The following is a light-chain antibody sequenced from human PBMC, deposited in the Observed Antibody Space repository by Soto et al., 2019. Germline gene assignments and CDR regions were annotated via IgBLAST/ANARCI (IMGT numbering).Light chain of an antibody. CDR3: QQRSNWPPSIT. CDR1: QSVTTY. CDR2: DAS. Sequence: EIVLKQSPATLSLSPGERANISCGASQSVTTYLAWYQQKPGQAPRLLIYDASDRATGIPARFSGSGSGTDFTLTISSLEPEDFAVYYCQQRSNWPPSITFGQGTRLEIK. J-gene: IGKJ5*01. V-gene: IGKV3-11*01.